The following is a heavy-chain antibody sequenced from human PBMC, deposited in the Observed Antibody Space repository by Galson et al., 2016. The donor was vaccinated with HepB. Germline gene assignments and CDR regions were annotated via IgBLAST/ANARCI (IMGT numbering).Heavy chain of an antibody. D-gene: IGHD6-13*01. V-gene: IGHV3-48*01. CDR1: GYAFSSYS. Sequence: SLRLSCAASGYAFSSYSMNWVRQAPGKGLEWVSYISSSGDTKHYIDSVKGRFTISRDSSKNTVYLQMNSLRVEDTAVYYCARGGEAAAAAWGQGTLVTVS. J-gene: IGHJ5*02. CDR3: ARGGEAAAAA. CDR2: ISSSGDTK.